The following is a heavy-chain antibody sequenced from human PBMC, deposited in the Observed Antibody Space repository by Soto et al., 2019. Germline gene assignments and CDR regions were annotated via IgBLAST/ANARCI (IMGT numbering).Heavy chain of an antibody. V-gene: IGHV4-30-4*01. Sequence: QVQLQESGPGLVKPSQTLSLTCNVSGCSFSSGSFYWRWIRQPPGNGMEWIGYIYNSGSTDSNPSLKSRLTISVDTYKNQYSLKLGSVTAADPAISPCARGSTHRGADDFDVWGKGTMVTVSS. CDR3: ARGSTHRGADDFDV. D-gene: IGHD3-10*01. CDR1: GCSFSSGSFY. CDR2: IYNSGST. J-gene: IGHJ3*01.